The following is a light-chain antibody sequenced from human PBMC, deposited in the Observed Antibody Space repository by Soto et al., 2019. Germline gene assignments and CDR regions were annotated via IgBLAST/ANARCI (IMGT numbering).Light chain of an antibody. Sequence: DLQMTQSPSSLSASVGDRVTITCRANQSIASYLNWYQQKPGKAPRLLISAISSLQTGVPSRFSGSGYGTDFTLTISSLQPEDFATYYCQHSYSLRVAFGQGTKLEIK. CDR3: QHSYSLRVA. V-gene: IGKV1-39*01. CDR2: AIS. CDR1: QSIASY. J-gene: IGKJ2*01.